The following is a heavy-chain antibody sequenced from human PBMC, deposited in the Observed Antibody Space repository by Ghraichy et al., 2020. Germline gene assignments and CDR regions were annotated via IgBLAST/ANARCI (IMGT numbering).Heavy chain of an antibody. D-gene: IGHD2-15*01. CDR2: ISSSSSTI. J-gene: IGHJ5*02. CDR1: GFTFSSYS. CDR3: ARDEDCSGGSCYSRWFDP. Sequence: GSLRLSCAASGFTFSSYSMNWVRQAPGKGLEWVSYISSSSSTIYYADSVKGRFTISRDNAKNSLYLQMNSLRAEDTAVYYCARDEDCSGGSCYSRWFDPWGQGTLVTVSS. V-gene: IGHV3-48*01.